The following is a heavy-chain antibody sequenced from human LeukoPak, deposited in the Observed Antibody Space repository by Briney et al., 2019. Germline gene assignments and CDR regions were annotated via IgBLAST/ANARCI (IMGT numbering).Heavy chain of an antibody. V-gene: IGHV3-23*01. CDR3: AKDGHCPDSICPTNIAVAGYVDS. CDR1: GSTFSIYT. CDR2: INYNGRNT. J-gene: IGHJ4*02. D-gene: IGHD6-19*01. Sequence: PGGSLRLSCAASGSTFSIYTMNWVRQAPGKGLEWVSIINYNGRNTYYADSVKGRFTISRDNSKNMVYLQMNRLRAEDTAIYYCAKDGHCPDSICPTNIAVAGYVDSWGQGTLVTVSS.